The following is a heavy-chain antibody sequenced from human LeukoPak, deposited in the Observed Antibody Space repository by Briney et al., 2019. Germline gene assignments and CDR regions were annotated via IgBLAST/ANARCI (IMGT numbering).Heavy chain of an antibody. J-gene: IGHJ4*02. V-gene: IGHV3-11*03. Sequence: GGSLRLSCAASGFTFSDYYMSWIRQAPGRGLEWVSYISWDSSYTSYADSVKGRFTVSRDNAQKSLYLQMDSLRAEDTAVYYCARGAGTTIVYWGQGTLVTVSS. D-gene: IGHD1-1*01. CDR2: ISWDSSYT. CDR1: GFTFSDYY. CDR3: ARGAGTTIVY.